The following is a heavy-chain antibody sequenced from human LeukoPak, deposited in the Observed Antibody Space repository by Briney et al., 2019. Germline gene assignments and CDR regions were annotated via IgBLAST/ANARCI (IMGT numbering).Heavy chain of an antibody. CDR3: VTRTISYGD. V-gene: IGHV3-7*03. CDR2: IKYDGSEE. J-gene: IGHJ4*02. CDR1: GFTFSSYS. Sequence: PGGSLRLSCAASGFTFSSYSMTWVRQAPGKGLEWVASIKYDGSEEHHVDSVKGRFTISRDNAKNSLFLQMNSLRVEDTAVYYCVTRTISYGDWGQGTLVTVSS. D-gene: IGHD4-17*01.